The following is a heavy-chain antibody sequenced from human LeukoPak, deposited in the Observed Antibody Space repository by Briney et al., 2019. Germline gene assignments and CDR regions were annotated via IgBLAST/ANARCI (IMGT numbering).Heavy chain of an antibody. V-gene: IGHV4-4*07. CDR1: GGSISSYY. J-gene: IGHJ4*02. D-gene: IGHD6-6*01. CDR2: IYHSGST. CDR3: ARDLGIAARPDY. Sequence: SETLSLTCTVSGGSISSYYWSWIRQPAGKGLEWIGRIYHSGSTYYNPSLKSRVTISVDTSKNQFSLRLSSVTAADTAVYYCARDLGIAARPDYWGQGTLVTVSS.